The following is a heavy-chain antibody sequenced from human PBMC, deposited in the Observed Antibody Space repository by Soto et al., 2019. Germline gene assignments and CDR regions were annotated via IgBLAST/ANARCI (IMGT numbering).Heavy chain of an antibody. CDR1: GYTFTSYD. V-gene: IGHV1-8*01. CDR3: ARGGYYYDSSAYYRPFDY. J-gene: IGHJ4*02. Sequence: QVQLVQSGAEVKKPGASVKVSCKASGYTFTSYDINWVRQATGQGLEWMGWMNPNSGNTGYAQKFQGRVTMTRSTSISTPYMELSSLRSEDTAVYYCARGGYYYDSSAYYRPFDYWGQGTLVTVSS. CDR2: MNPNSGNT. D-gene: IGHD3-22*01.